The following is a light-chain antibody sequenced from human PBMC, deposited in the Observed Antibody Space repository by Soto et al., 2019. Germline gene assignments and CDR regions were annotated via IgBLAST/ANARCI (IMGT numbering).Light chain of an antibody. CDR2: GAS. CDR3: HQFGSSRGT. Sequence: EIVLTQSPGTLSLSPGERATLSCRASQSVSSSCLAWYQHKPGQAPRLLIYGASNRATGIPDRFNGSGSGTDFTLAISRLEPEDFAVYHCHQFGSSRGTFGQGTKVEIK. J-gene: IGKJ1*01. V-gene: IGKV3-20*01. CDR1: QSVSSSC.